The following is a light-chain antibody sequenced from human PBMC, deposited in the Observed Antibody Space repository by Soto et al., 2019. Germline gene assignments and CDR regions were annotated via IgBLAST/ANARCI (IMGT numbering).Light chain of an antibody. V-gene: IGKV1-6*01. CDR1: QGIRNN. CDR3: QQDYHCPLN. Sequence: AIQMTQSPSSLSASVGDRVTITCRASQGIRNNVGWYQQKPGKAPKLLIYAASSLQSGVPSRFSGSGSGTDFNLTIRSPQPEDVANYYCQQDYHCPLNFGRETNVEIK. CDR2: AAS. J-gene: IGKJ4*01.